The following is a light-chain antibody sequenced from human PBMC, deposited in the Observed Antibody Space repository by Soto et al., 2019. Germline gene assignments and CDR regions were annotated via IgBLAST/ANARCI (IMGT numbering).Light chain of an antibody. CDR2: DAS. CDR1: QSVGSY. Sequence: ETLLTQSPATLSLSPGQRATFSCRASQSVGSYLAWYQQKPGQAPRLLIYDASNRATGIPARFSGSGSGTDFTLTLTSLEPEDFAVYFCQQRTDWPLTFGGGTKLEI. CDR3: QQRTDWPLT. V-gene: IGKV3-11*01. J-gene: IGKJ4*01.